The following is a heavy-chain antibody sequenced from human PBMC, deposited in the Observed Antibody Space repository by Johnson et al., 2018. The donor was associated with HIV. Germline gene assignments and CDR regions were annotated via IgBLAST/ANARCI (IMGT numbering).Heavy chain of an antibody. CDR3: ARMAAHVSDF. D-gene: IGHD5-24*01. CDR2: ISYDGSNK. Sequence: QVQLVESGGGLVQPGRSLRLSCAASGFTFSDYAVHWVRQAPGKGLEWVAVISYDGSNKYYADSVKGRFTISRDNSKNTLYLQMNSLRAEDTAVYYCARMAAHVSDFWGQGTMVTVSS. CDR1: GFTFSDYA. V-gene: IGHV3-30-3*01. J-gene: IGHJ3*01.